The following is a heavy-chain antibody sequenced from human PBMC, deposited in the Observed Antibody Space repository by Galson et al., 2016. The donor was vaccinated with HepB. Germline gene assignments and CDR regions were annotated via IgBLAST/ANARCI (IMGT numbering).Heavy chain of an antibody. CDR2: ISSSGGTT. V-gene: IGHV3-23*01. CDR1: GFPFSSYA. J-gene: IGHJ5*02. Sequence: RLSCAASGFPFSSYAMSWVRQAPGKGLEWVSAISSSGGTTYYADSVKGRFTISRDTSKNTLYLQMNSLRAEDTAVNYCAKDPRGRDPWGQGTLVTVSS. D-gene: IGHD3-10*01. CDR3: AKDPRGRDP.